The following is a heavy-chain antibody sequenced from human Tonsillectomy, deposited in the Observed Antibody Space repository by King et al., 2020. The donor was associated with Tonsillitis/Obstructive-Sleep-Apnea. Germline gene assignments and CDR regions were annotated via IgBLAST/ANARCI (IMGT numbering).Heavy chain of an antibody. CDR1: GFTFDDYA. CDR2: ISGDGGST. D-gene: IGHD3-22*01. V-gene: IGHV3-43*02. J-gene: IGHJ4*02. CDR3: ARSSGFDPWGDY. Sequence: VQLVESGGGVVQPGGSLRLSCAASGFTFDDYAMHWVRQAPGKGLEWVSLISGDGGSTYYADSVKGRFTISRNNSKNSLYLHMNSLRTEDTAFYYCARSSGFDPWGDYWGQGTLVTVSS.